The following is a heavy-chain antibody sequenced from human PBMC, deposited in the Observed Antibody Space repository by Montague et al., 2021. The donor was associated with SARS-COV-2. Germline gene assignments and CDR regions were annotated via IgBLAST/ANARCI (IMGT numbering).Heavy chain of an antibody. V-gene: IGHV3-11*06. CDR1: GFIFSDYY. CDR2: ISSRSSYT. J-gene: IGHJ4*02. D-gene: IGHD2-21*02. CDR3: ARVLGGDCPDY. Sequence: SLRLSCAASGFIFSDYYMSWIRQAPGKGLEWISYISSRSSYTKYADSVKGRFTISRDDAKNSLYMQMNSLRAEDTAVYYCARVLGGDCPDYWGQGTLVTVSS.